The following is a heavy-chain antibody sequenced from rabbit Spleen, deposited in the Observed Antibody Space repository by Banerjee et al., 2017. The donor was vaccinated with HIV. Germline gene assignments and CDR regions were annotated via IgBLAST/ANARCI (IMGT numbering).Heavy chain of an antibody. CDR2: IDTNDGDS. V-gene: IGHV1S45*01. J-gene: IGHJ6*01. CDR1: GLDFSAYYN. Sequence: QEQLKESGGGLVQPGGSLKLSCKASGLDFSAYYNMCWVRQAPGKGLEWIACIDTNDGDSDYATWPKGRFTISKTSSTTVTLQMTSLTAADTATYFCARDTGSSFSSYGMDLWGPGTLVTVS. D-gene: IGHD8-1*01. CDR3: ARDTGSSFSSYGMDL.